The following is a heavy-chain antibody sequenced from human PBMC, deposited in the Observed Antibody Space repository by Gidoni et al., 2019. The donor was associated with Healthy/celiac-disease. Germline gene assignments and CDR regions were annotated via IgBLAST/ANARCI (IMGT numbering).Heavy chain of an antibody. D-gene: IGHD3-22*01. CDR2: INSDGSST. J-gene: IGHJ6*02. CDR1: GFTFRSYW. Sequence: EVQLVESGGGLVQPGGSLRLSCAASGFTFRSYWMHWVRQAPGKGLVWVSRINSDGSSTSYAESVKGRFTISRDNAKNTLYLQMNSLRAEDTAVYYCAREFDRYSSGYYGDGMDVWGQGTTVTVSS. CDR3: AREFDRYSSGYYGDGMDV. V-gene: IGHV3-74*01.